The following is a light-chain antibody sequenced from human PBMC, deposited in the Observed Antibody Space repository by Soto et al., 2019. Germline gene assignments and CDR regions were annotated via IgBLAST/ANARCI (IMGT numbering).Light chain of an antibody. J-gene: IGKJ1*01. CDR3: LQHNGYPRT. CDR2: AAS. CDR1: QNIFNY. Sequence: DIQMTQSPSSLSASVGDRVTITCRASQNIFNYLNWYQQKPGKAPKRLIYAASTLQSGVPSRFSGSGSGTEFTLTVTSLQPEDFATYYCLQHNGYPRTFGQGTKVEIK. V-gene: IGKV1-17*01.